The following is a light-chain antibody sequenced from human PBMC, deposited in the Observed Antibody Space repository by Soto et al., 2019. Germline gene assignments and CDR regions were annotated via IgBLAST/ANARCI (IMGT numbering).Light chain of an antibody. J-gene: IGKJ1*01. CDR3: QQYNSYAMT. CDR1: QSICSC. V-gene: IGKV1-5*03. Sequence: DIQMTQSPSTLSASVGDRVTIACRARQSICSCLAWYQQKPGKAPNLPSYQAASLVIGVPSRFSGSGSRSDFSLTTSRLQCDDCATYYCQQYNSYAMTSGQGTKVEIK. CDR2: QAA.